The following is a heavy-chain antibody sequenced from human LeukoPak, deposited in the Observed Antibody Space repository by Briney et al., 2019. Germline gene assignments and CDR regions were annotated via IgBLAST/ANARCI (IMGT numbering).Heavy chain of an antibody. J-gene: IGHJ5*02. D-gene: IGHD3-22*01. Sequence: GGSLRLSCAASGFTFSSYSMNWVRQAPGKGLEWVSSISSSSSYIYYADSVKGRLTISRDNAKKSLYLQMNSLRAEDTAVYYCARTYYYDSSGYREDWFDPWGQGALVTVSS. CDR2: ISSSSSYI. V-gene: IGHV3-21*01. CDR3: ARTYYYDSSGYREDWFDP. CDR1: GFTFSSYS.